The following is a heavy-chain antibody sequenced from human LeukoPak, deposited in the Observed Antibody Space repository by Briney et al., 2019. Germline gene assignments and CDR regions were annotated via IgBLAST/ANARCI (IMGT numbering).Heavy chain of an antibody. V-gene: IGHV4-38-2*02. Sequence: SETLSLTCSVSGYSISTVYYWGWIRQPPGKGLEWIGTIYYSGSTYYKPSLKSRVTISVDTSKNQFSLKLSSVTAADTAVYYCARHADYDYVWGSYRYPWFDPWGQGTLVTVSS. CDR3: ARHADYDYVWGSYRYPWFDP. CDR1: GYSISTVYY. CDR2: IYYSGST. J-gene: IGHJ5*02. D-gene: IGHD3-16*02.